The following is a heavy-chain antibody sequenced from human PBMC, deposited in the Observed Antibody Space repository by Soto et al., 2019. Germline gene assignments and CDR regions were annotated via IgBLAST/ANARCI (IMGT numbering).Heavy chain of an antibody. D-gene: IGHD3-22*01. Sequence: SETLSLPCVVSGYGISTSSYWGWVRQAPGKGLERIGAINHRGNSYYNSSLKSRGTMSVDTSRSQFSLSLTSVTATDTAIYYFTGEWRHSYYYDSCGFNRGSWGRRTLIAASS. CDR1: GYGISTSSY. CDR3: TGEWRHSYYYDSCGFNRGS. J-gene: IGHJ5*02. V-gene: IGHV4-38-2*02. CDR2: INHRGNS.